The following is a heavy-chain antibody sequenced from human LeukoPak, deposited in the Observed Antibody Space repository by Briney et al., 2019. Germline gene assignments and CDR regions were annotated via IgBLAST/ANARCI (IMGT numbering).Heavy chain of an antibody. CDR2: IYNSGST. V-gene: IGHV4-30-2*01. CDR3: ARDVVRGVMDY. Sequence: SETLSLTCTVSGGSISSGGYYWSWIRQPPGKGLEWIGYIYNSGSTYYNPSLKSRVTISVDRSKNQFSLKLSSVTAADTAVYYCARDVVRGVMDYWGQGTLVTVSS. D-gene: IGHD3-10*01. J-gene: IGHJ4*02. CDR1: GGSISSGGYY.